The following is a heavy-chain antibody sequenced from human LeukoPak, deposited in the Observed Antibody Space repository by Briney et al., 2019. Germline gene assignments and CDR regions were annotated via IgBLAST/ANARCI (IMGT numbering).Heavy chain of an antibody. D-gene: IGHD3-10*01. CDR2: IIPILGIA. J-gene: IGHJ4*02. CDR1: GGTFSSYA. CDR3: ARAGYGSGSYLDY. V-gene: IGHV1-69*04. Sequence: ASVKVSCKASGGTFSSYAISWVRQAPGQGLEWMGRIIPILGIANYAQKFQGRVTITADKSTSTAYMELGSLRSEDTAVYYCARAGYGSGSYLDYWGQGTLVTVSS.